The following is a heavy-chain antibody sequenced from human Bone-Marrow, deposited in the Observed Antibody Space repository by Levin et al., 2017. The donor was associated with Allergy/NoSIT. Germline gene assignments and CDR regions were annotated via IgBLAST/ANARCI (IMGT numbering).Heavy chain of an antibody. CDR2: ISWDSGRT. J-gene: IGHJ6*03. V-gene: IGHV3-43D*04. CDR1: GFTFEDYA. Sequence: ETLSLTCATSGFTFEDYAMHWVRQAPGKGLEWVSLISWDSGRTYYADSVKGRFTVSRDNSRSSLFLQMNSLRVEDSALYYCAKGGGISGYYYLDVWGKGTTVIVSS. CDR3: AKGGGISGYYYLDV. D-gene: IGHD3-16*01.